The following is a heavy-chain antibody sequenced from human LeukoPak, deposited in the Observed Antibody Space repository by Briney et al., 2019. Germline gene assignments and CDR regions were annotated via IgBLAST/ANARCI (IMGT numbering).Heavy chain of an antibody. CDR2: ISSSSSTI. V-gene: IGHV3-48*04. CDR1: GFTFSSYS. J-gene: IGHJ4*02. D-gene: IGHD3-10*01. CDR3: ARQSGRGAY. Sequence: GGSLRLSCAASGFTFSSYSMNWVRQAPGKGLEWVSYISSSSSTIYYAESVKGRFTISRDNAKNSLYLQMNSLRAEDTAVYYCARQSGRGAYWGQGTLVTVSS.